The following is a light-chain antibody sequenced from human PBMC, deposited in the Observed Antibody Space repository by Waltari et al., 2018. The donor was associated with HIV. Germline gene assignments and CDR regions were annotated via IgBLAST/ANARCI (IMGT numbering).Light chain of an antibody. V-gene: IGLV2-14*03. Sequence: QSVLTQPASLSGSPGQSITISCAGSSSDIGAFNYVSWYRHHPGEAPKLIIYDAAKRPSGVSDRFSASKAGEAASLTISGLQAEDEALYYCSSYTITNTWVFGGGTTLTVL. CDR1: SSDIGAFNY. J-gene: IGLJ3*02. CDR3: SSYTITNTWV. CDR2: DAA.